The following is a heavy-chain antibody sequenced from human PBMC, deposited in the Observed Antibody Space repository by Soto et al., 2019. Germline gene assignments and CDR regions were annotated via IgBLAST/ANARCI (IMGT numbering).Heavy chain of an antibody. V-gene: IGHV4-59*01. CDR1: GGSISRYD. Sequence: PSETLSLTCTVSGGSISRYDWSWIRQPPGKGLEWIGYIYYSGSANYIPSLQSRVTISMETSKNQFSMRLTSVIAADTAVYYCASMGYRSSFFLLDFWGQGALVTVSS. J-gene: IGHJ4*02. CDR2: IYYSGSA. CDR3: ASMGYRSSFFLLDF. D-gene: IGHD5-12*01.